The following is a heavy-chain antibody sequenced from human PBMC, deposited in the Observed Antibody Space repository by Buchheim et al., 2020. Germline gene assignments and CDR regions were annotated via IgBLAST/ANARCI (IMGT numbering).Heavy chain of an antibody. CDR1: GGSVSSGSYY. J-gene: IGHJ3*02. CDR2: IYYSGST. V-gene: IGHV4-61*01. CDR3: ARTARDGAFDI. Sequence: QVQLQESGPGLVKPSETLSLTCTVSGGSVSSGSYYWSWIRQPPGQGLEWIGYIYYSGSTHYNPSLKSRVTISVATSKNQFSLKLSSVTAADTAVYYCARTARDGAFDIWGQGT. D-gene: IGHD5-24*01.